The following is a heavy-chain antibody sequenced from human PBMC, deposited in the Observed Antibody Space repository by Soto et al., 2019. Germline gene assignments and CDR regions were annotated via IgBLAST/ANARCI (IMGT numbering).Heavy chain of an antibody. CDR2: IYYIGST. Sequence: PSETLSLTCTVSGGSISSYYWSWIRQPPGKGLEWIGYIYYIGSTYYNPSLKSRVTISVDTSKNQFSLKLSSVTAADTAVYYCARSGYSYGPNPLLYWGQGTLVTVSS. V-gene: IGHV4-59*12. J-gene: IGHJ4*02. CDR3: ARSGYSYGPNPLLY. CDR1: GGSISSYY. D-gene: IGHD5-18*01.